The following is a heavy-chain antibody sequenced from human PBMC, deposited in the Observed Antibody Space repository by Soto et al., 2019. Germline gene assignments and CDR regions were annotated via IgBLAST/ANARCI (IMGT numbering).Heavy chain of an antibody. CDR3: ARVVVVVAETRINWFDP. Sequence: PSETLSLTYTVSGGSISSGGYYWSWIRQHPWMGLEWRGYIYYSGSTYFNALLKRRGTLSVETSKNQFSLKLRSGTAADTAEYYCARVVVVVAETRINWFDPWGQGTLVTVSS. V-gene: IGHV4-31*03. CDR2: IYYSGST. J-gene: IGHJ5*02. CDR1: GGSISSGGYY. D-gene: IGHD2-15*01.